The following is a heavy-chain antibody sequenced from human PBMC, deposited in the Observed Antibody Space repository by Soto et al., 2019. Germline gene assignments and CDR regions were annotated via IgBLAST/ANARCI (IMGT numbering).Heavy chain of an antibody. CDR2: IRSKAYGGTT. J-gene: IGHJ6*02. V-gene: IGHV3-49*03. CDR1: GFTFGDYA. Sequence: GGSLRLSCTASGFTFGDYAMSWFRQAPGKGLEWVGFIRSKAYGGTTEYAASVKGRFTISRDDSKSIAYLQMNSLKTEDTAVYYCTREVDTAMGFVPYGMDVWGQGTTVTVSS. CDR3: TREVDTAMGFVPYGMDV. D-gene: IGHD5-18*01.